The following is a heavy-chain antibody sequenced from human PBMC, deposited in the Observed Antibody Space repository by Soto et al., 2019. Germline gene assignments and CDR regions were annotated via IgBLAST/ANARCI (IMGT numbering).Heavy chain of an antibody. Sequence: QVQRVHSGAEVKKPGSSVKVSCKSSGGTFSSYAIIWVRQAPGQGLEWMGGIIPIFGTANYAQKFQGRVTIPADESTRSAYMEGSSLRSEDTDVYYCARDKVVITRQGWFDHWGQGTLVTVSS. CDR1: GGTFSSYA. CDR3: ARDKVVITRQGWFDH. D-gene: IGHD3-22*01. J-gene: IGHJ5*02. CDR2: IIPIFGTA. V-gene: IGHV1-69*01.